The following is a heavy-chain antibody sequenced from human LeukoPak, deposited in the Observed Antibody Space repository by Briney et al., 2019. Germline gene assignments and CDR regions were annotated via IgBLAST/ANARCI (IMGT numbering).Heavy chain of an antibody. J-gene: IGHJ5*02. Sequence: SGTLSLTCVVSGGPISSSNWWSWVRQPPGKGLEWIGEIYHSGSTNYNPSLKSRVTISVDKSKNQFSLELTSVTAADTAVYYCARTPAIAVATTFSWFDPWGQGTLVTVSS. CDR2: IYHSGST. CDR3: ARTPAIAVATTFSWFDP. V-gene: IGHV4-4*02. D-gene: IGHD6-19*01. CDR1: GGPISSSNW.